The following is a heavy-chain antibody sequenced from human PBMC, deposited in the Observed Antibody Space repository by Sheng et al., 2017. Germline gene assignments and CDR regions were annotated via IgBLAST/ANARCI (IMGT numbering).Heavy chain of an antibody. J-gene: IGHJ4*02. CDR1: GGTFSSHG. Sequence: QVQLVQSGAEVKKPGSSVKVSCKASGGTFSSHGINWVRQAPGQGLEWMGGIIPIFGTANYAQKFQGRVTITADESTSTSYMELSSLTSGDTAVYFCARAYSGYAFDFWGQGTLVTVSS. CDR3: ARAYSGYAFDF. V-gene: IGHV1-69*01. D-gene: IGHD5-12*01. CDR2: IIPIFGTA.